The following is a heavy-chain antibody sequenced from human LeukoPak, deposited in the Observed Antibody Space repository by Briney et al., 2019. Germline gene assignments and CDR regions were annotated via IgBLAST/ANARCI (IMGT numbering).Heavy chain of an antibody. D-gene: IGHD1-26*01. Sequence: PSETLSLTCTVSGGSISSYYWSWIRQPPGKGLEWIGYIYYSGSSNYNPTLKSRVIISVDRSKNQFSLKLSSVTAADTAVYYCASDGNGMDVWGQGTTVTVSS. J-gene: IGHJ6*02. CDR2: IYYSGSS. CDR1: GGSISSYY. CDR3: ASDGNGMDV. V-gene: IGHV4-59*12.